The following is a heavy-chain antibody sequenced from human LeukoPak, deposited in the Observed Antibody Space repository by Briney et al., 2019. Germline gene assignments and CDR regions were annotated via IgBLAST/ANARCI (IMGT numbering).Heavy chain of an antibody. Sequence: GGSLRLSCAASGFTFTSAWMSWVRQAPGKGLEWVGRIKSKGNGGTADYAAPVKGRLTISRDDSKNTLYLQMNSLKSEDTAVYYCTWHYYDRLDPWGQGTLVTVSS. CDR3: TWHYYDRLDP. V-gene: IGHV3-15*01. J-gene: IGHJ5*02. D-gene: IGHD3-22*01. CDR1: GFTFTSAW. CDR2: IKSKGNGGTA.